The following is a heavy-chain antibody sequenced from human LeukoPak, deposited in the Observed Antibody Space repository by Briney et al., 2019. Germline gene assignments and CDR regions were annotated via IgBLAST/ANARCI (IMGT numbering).Heavy chain of an antibody. V-gene: IGHV1-18*01. CDR1: GYTFTSYG. CDR2: ISAYNGNT. CDR3: ASVPPPEIVGATVYFDY. J-gene: IGHJ4*02. Sequence: ASVKVSCKASGYTFTSYGISWVRQAPGQGLEWMGWISAYNGNTNYAQKLQGRVTMTTDTSTSTAYMELRSLRSDDTAVYYCASVPPPEIVGATVYFDYWGQGTLVTVSS. D-gene: IGHD1-26*01.